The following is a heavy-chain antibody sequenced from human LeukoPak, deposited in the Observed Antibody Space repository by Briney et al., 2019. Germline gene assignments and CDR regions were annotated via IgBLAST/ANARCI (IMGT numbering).Heavy chain of an antibody. J-gene: IGHJ6*02. CDR3: ARPRSYYYYYYGMDV. V-gene: IGHV3-23*01. CDR1: GFTFSSYA. CDR2: ISGSGGST. D-gene: IGHD3-10*01. Sequence: GGSLRLSCAASGFTFSSYAMSWVRQAPGKGLEWVSAISGSGGSTYYADSVKGRFTISRDNSKNTLYLQMNSLRAEDTAVYYCARPRSYYYYYYGMDVWGQGTTVTVSS.